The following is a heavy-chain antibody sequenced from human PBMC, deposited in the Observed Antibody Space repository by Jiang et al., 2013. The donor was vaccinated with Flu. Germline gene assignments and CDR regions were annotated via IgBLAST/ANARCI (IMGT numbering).Heavy chain of an antibody. CDR2: IYHSGST. CDR3: ALSGSGYQFTDAFDI. J-gene: IGHJ3*02. CDR1: GGSISSSNW. D-gene: IGHD3-3*01. Sequence: GPGLVKPSGTLSLTCAVSGGSISSSNWWSWVRQPPGKGLEWIGEIYHSGSTNYNPSLKSRVTISVDKSKNQFSLKLSSVTAADTAVYYCALSGSGYQFTDAFDIWGQGTMVTVSS. V-gene: IGHV4-4*02.